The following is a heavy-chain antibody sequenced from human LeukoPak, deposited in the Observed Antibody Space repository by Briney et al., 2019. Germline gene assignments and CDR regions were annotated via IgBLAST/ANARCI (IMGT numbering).Heavy chain of an antibody. CDR2: INPNNGDT. V-gene: IGHV1-2*02. CDR1: GYIFTGYY. CDR3: ARVRYRLAETYIDY. J-gene: IGHJ4*02. D-gene: IGHD3-16*01. Sequence: GASVKVSCKASGYIFTGYYMHWVRQAPGQGLEWMGWINPNNGDTNYAQKFQGRVTMTRDTSISTAYIELSRLRSDDTAVYYCARVRYRLAETYIDYWGQGTLVTVSS.